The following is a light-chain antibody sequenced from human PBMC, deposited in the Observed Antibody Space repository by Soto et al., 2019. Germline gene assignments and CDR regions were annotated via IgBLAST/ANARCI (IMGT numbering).Light chain of an antibody. CDR3: QQSYTTPSVT. Sequence: DIQMTQSPSSLSASVGDTVTITCRASQSINNYLNWYQQKPGKAPKVVIYAASTLQRGVPSRFSGSGSGIDFSLTISSLQPEDFATYFCQQSYTTPSVTFGGGTRVEIK. V-gene: IGKV1-39*01. CDR2: AAS. J-gene: IGKJ4*01. CDR1: QSINNY.